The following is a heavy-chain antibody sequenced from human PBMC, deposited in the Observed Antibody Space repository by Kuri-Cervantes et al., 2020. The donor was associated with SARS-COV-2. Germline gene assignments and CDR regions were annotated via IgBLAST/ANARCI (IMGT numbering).Heavy chain of an antibody. J-gene: IGHJ3*02. Sequence: ETLSLTCAASGFTFSSYSMNWVRQAPGKGLEWVSSISSSSSTIYYADSVKGRFTISRDNAKNSLYLQMNSLRAEDTAVYYCARVQQQLVYDAFDIWGQGTMVTVSS. CDR2: ISSSSSTI. D-gene: IGHD6-13*01. CDR1: GFTFSSYS. V-gene: IGHV3-21*01. CDR3: ARVQQQLVYDAFDI.